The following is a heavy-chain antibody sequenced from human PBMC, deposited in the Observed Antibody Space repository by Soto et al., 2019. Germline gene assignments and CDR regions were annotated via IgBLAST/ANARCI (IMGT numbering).Heavy chain of an antibody. D-gene: IGHD3-22*01. CDR1: GLPFRNYA. V-gene: IGHV3-23*01. J-gene: IGHJ4*02. CDR3: AKGRYYYDSSGYRLFDY. CDR2: ISVSGGST. Sequence: PGGSLRLSCAASGLPFRNYAMNWVRQDPGKGLEWVSGISVSGGSTYYADSVKGRFTVSRDNSKNTVLLQMNSLRAEDTAVYFCAKGRYYYDSSGYRLFDYWGQGTLVTVSS.